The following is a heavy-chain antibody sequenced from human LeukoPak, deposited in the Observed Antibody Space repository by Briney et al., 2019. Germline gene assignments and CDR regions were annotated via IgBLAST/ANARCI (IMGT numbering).Heavy chain of an antibody. V-gene: IGHV4-39*02. CDR3: ARDIGFGVLRYFGGVGATTVGAFDI. CDR2: IYYSGST. Sequence: SETLSLTCTVSGGSISSSSYYWGWIRQPPGKGLEWIGSIYYSGSTYYNPSLKSRVTISVDTSKNHFSLKLSSVTAADTAVYYCARDIGFGVLRYFGGVGATTVGAFDIWGQGTMVTVSS. D-gene: IGHD3-9*01. CDR1: GGSISSSSYY. J-gene: IGHJ3*02.